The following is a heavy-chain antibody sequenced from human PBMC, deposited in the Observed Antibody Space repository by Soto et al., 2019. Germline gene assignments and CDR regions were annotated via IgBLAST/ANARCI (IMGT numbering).Heavy chain of an antibody. J-gene: IGHJ4*02. Sequence: SGPTLVKPTQTLTLTCTFSGFSLSTSGVGVGWIRQPPGKALKWLALIYWEDDKLYSPSQKIRLTMTKETSKNQVVLTMTNMDPADTATYYCAHSPISAPWYWGEGTLVTVSS. V-gene: IGHV2-5*02. D-gene: IGHD6-13*01. CDR3: AHSPISAPWY. CDR1: GFSLSTSGVG. CDR2: IYWEDDK.